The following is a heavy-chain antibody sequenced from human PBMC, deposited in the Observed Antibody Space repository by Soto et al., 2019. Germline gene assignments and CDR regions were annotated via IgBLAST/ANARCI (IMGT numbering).Heavy chain of an antibody. Sequence: QVQMQESGPGLVKPSETLSLTCTVSGGSVSSRSYYWSWIRQPPGKGLEWIGYITYIYYSGSTNYNPSLKSRVTISVDTSKNQFSLKLSSVTAADTAAYYCARDRIVPGDYYGMDVWGQGTTVTVSS. CDR1: GGSVSSRSYY. V-gene: IGHV4-61*01. J-gene: IGHJ6*02. CDR3: ARDRIVPGDYYGMDV. D-gene: IGHD2-8*01. CDR2: ITYIYYSGST.